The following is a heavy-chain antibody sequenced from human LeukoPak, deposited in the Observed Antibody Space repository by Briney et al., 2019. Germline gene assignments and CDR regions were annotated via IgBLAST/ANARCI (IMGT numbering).Heavy chain of an antibody. D-gene: IGHD6-19*01. V-gene: IGHV3-74*01. CDR3: ARGQQWLKDY. Sequence: GGSLRPSCAASGFTFSSYWMHWVRQAPGKGLVWVSRIKSDGSGTTYADSVQGRFTMSRDNAKNTLYLQMNSLRAEDSAMYYCARGQQWLKDYWGQGTLVTVSS. CDR1: GFTFSSYW. J-gene: IGHJ4*02. CDR2: IKSDGSGT.